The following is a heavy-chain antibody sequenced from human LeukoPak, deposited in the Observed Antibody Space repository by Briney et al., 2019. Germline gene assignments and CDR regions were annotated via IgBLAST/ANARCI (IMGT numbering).Heavy chain of an antibody. CDR1: GFTFSSYS. V-gene: IGHV3-21*01. J-gene: IGHJ4*02. CDR2: ISSSSSYI. Sequence: GGSLTLSCAASGFTFSSYSMNWVRQAPGKGLEWISSISSSSSYIYYADSVKGGFIIFSATAKNSLYMQINSLRAEDTAVYYCARGRRTANLDYWGQGTLVTVSS. CDR3: ARGRRTANLDY.